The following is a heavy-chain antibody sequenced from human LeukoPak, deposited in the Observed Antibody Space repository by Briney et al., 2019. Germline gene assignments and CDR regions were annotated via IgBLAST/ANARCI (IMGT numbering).Heavy chain of an antibody. CDR3: ASGSSTSCYMRCRGAIDAFDI. CDR1: GFTFSSYA. J-gene: IGHJ3*02. V-gene: IGHV3-30-3*01. CDR2: ISYDGSNK. D-gene: IGHD2-2*02. Sequence: PGGSLRLSCAASGFTFSSYAMHWVRQAPGKGLEWVAVISYDGSNKYYADSVKGRFTISRDNSKNTLYLQMNSLRAEDTAVYYCASGSSTSCYMRCRGAIDAFDIWGQGTMVTVSS.